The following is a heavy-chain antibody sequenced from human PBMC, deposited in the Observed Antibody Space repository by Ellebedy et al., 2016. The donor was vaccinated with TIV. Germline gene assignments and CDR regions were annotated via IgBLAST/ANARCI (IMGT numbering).Heavy chain of an antibody. CDR2: ISAYNGNT. J-gene: IGHJ5*02. CDR3: ARDFSGYSYGPFDP. CDR1: GYTFTSYG. D-gene: IGHD5-18*01. V-gene: IGHV1-18*04. Sequence: ASVKVSXKASGYTFTSYGISWVRQAPGQGLEWMGWISAYNGNTNYAQKLQGRVTMTTDTSTSTAYMELRSLRSDDTAVYYCARDFSGYSYGPFDPWGQGTLVTVSS.